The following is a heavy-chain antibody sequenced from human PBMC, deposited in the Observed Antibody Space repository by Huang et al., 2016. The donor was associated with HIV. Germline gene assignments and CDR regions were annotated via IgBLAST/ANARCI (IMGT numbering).Heavy chain of an antibody. J-gene: IGHJ4*02. CDR1: GGSISDDDYY. Sequence: QLQLQGSGPGLVKPSETLSLTCNVSGGSISDDDYYWGWMRQPPGKGRQWVATIYFNGGAYYGPCLRRRRTLSVDTSRNQCSLKLRSATAADTAVYYCTRAPRTTLFYVDHWGLGTLVTVSS. CDR2: IYFNGGA. V-gene: IGHV4-39*01. D-gene: IGHD1-7*01. CDR3: TRAPRTTLFYVDH.